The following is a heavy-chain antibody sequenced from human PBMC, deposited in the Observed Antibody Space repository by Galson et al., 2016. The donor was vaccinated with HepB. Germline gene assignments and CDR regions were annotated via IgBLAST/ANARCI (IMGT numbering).Heavy chain of an antibody. V-gene: IGHV3-74*01. CDR2: IRND. J-gene: IGHJ4*02. D-gene: IGHD1-7*01. CDR1: GFTFSSYW. CDR3: ARDGGRGTPFDC. Sequence: SLRLSCAASGFTFSSYWIHWVRQAPGKGLEWVSRIRNDETTFVIGRFTISRDNDKNTLYLEMNGLRAEDTAVYYCARDGGRGTPFDCWGQGTLVTVSS.